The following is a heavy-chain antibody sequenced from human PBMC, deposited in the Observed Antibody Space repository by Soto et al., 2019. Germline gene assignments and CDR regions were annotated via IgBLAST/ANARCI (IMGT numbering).Heavy chain of an antibody. J-gene: IGHJ3*02. D-gene: IGHD2-15*01. CDR2: IKQDGSEK. V-gene: IGHV3-7*01. Sequence: EVQLVESGGGLVQPGGSLRLSCAASGFTFSSYWMSWVRQAPGKGLEWVANIKQDGSEKYYVDSVKGRFTISRDNAKNSLYLQMNSLRAEDTAVYYCAALVVVAAYDAFDIWGRGTMVTVSS. CDR1: GFTFSSYW. CDR3: AALVVVAAYDAFDI.